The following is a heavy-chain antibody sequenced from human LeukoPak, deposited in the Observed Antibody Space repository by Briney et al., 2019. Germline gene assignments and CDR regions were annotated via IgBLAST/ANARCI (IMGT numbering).Heavy chain of an antibody. Sequence: PSETLSLTCTVSGGSISSYYWSWIRQPAGKGLEWIGRIYTSGSTNYNPSLKSRVTMSVDTSKNQFSLKLSSVTAADTAVYYCARDRGYYGSGRANAFDIWGQGTMVTFSS. J-gene: IGHJ3*02. CDR3: ARDRGYYGSGRANAFDI. CDR1: GGSISSYY. D-gene: IGHD3-10*01. V-gene: IGHV4-4*07. CDR2: IYTSGST.